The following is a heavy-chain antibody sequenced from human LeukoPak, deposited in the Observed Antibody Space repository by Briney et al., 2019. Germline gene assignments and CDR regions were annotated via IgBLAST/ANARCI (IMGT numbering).Heavy chain of an antibody. J-gene: IGHJ6*02. Sequence: GGSLRLSCAASGFTFSNAWMSWVRQAPGKGLVWVSRINSNGSSTSYADSVKGRFTISRDNAKNTLYLQMNSLRAEDTAVYYCARVNDGSGIWAPIYYYYYGMDVWGQGTTVTVSS. V-gene: IGHV3-74*01. CDR3: ARVNDGSGIWAPIYYYYYGMDV. D-gene: IGHD3-10*01. CDR2: INSNGSST. CDR1: GFTFSNAW.